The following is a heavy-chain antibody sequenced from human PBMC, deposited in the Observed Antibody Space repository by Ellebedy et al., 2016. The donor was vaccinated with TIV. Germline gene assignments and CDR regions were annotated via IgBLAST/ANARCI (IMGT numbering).Heavy chain of an antibody. D-gene: IGHD2-2*01. CDR2: INHSGST. Sequence: SETLSLTXAVYGGSFSGYYWSWIRQPPGKGLEWIGEINHSGSTNYNPSLKSRVTISVDTSKNQFSLKLSSVTAADTAVYYCARGYCSSTSCYRNGMDVWGQGTTVTVSS. CDR1: GGSFSGYY. J-gene: IGHJ6*02. CDR3: ARGYCSSTSCYRNGMDV. V-gene: IGHV4-34*01.